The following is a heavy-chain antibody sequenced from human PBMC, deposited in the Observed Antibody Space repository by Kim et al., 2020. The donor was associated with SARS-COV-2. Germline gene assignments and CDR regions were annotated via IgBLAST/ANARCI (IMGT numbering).Heavy chain of an antibody. J-gene: IGHJ5*01. Sequence: ASVKVSCKASGYTLTNYGFSWVRQAPGQPLEWMAWITTYNGNMKFADKFRDRVTLTTDSSTNTIYMELGDLKSDDTAVYYCARSPRYHGSGLDSWGQGTLVTVSS. CDR1: GYTLTNYG. V-gene: IGHV1-18*01. CDR3: ARSPRYHGSGLDS. CDR2: ITTYNGNM. D-gene: IGHD3-10*01.